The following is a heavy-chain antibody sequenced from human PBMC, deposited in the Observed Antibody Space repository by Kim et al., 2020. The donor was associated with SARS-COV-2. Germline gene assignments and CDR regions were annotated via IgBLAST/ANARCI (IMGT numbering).Heavy chain of an antibody. D-gene: IGHD3-10*01. V-gene: IGHV3-74*01. Sequence: WGSLRLSCAASGFTFSSYWMHWVRQAPGKGLVWVSRVNRDGSTTNYADSVKGRFTISRDNAKNTLYLQMNSLRAEDTAVYYCARETPVRGEYYFDYCGQGILVTVSS. CDR2: VNRDGSTT. J-gene: IGHJ4*02. CDR3: ARETPVRGEYYFDY. CDR1: GFTFSSYW.